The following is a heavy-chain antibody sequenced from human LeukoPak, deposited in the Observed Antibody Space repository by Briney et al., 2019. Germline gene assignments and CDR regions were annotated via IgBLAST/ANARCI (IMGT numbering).Heavy chain of an antibody. D-gene: IGHD6-19*01. CDR1: GFTFSNYA. J-gene: IGHJ4*02. CDR2: ISGSGGST. V-gene: IGHV3-23*01. Sequence: GGSLRLSCAASGFTFSNYAMSWVRQAPGKGLEWVSSISGSGGSTYYADSVKGRFTISRDNSKNTLYLQMNNLRAEDTALYYCAKNQGQWLVPVDYWGQGTLVTVSS. CDR3: AKNQGQWLVPVDY.